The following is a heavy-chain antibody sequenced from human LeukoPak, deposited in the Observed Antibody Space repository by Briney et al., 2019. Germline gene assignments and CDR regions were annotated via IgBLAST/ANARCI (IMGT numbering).Heavy chain of an antibody. CDR1: GFTVSSNY. V-gene: IGHV3-66*01. J-gene: IGHJ6*02. Sequence: GGSLRLSCAASGFTVSSNYMSWVRQAPGKGLEWVSVIYSGGSTYYADSVKGRFTISRDNSKNTLYLQMNSLRAEDTAVYYCARDLQRYYYYGMDVWSQGTTVTVSS. CDR2: IYSGGST. CDR3: ARDLQRYYYYGMDV.